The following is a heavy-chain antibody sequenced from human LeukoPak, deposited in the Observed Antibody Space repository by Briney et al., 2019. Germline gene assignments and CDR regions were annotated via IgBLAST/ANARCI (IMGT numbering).Heavy chain of an antibody. CDR2: ISSSSSYI. J-gene: IGHJ3*02. CDR1: GFTFSSYA. D-gene: IGHD2-21*01. V-gene: IGHV3-21*01. Sequence: GGSLRLSCAASGFTFSSYAMNWVRQAPGKGLEWVSSISSSSSYIYYADSVKGRFTISRDNAKNSLYLQMNSLRAEDTAVYYCARDGLWPRPSAFDIWGQGTMVTVSS. CDR3: ARDGLWPRPSAFDI.